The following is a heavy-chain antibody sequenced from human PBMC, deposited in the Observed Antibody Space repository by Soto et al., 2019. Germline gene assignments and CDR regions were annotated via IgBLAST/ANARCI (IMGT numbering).Heavy chain of an antibody. CDR3: ARELRYFDWSHPTDAFDI. J-gene: IGHJ3*02. V-gene: IGHV1-8*01. D-gene: IGHD3-9*01. CDR2: MNPNSGNT. CDR1: GYTFTSYD. Sequence: ASVKVSCKASGYTFTSYDINWVRQATGQGLEWMGWMNPNSGNTGYAQKFQGRVTMTRNTSISTAYMELSSLRSEDTAVYYCARELRYFDWSHPTDAFDIWGQGTMVTVSS.